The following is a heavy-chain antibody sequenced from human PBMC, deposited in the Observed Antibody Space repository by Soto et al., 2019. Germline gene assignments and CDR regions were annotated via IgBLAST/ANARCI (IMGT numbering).Heavy chain of an antibody. Sequence: LRLSCAASGFTFSSYDMHWVRQATGKGLEWVSAIGTAGDTYYPGSVKGRFTISRENAKNSLYLQMNSLRAGDTAVYYCARGTYSSSSLHYYYGMDVWGQGTTVTVSS. D-gene: IGHD6-6*01. CDR1: GFTFSSYD. CDR2: IGTAGDT. J-gene: IGHJ6*02. V-gene: IGHV3-13*01. CDR3: ARGTYSSSSLHYYYGMDV.